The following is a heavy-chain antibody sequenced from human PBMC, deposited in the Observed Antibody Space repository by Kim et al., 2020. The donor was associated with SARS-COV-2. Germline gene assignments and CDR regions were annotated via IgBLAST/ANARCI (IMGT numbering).Heavy chain of an antibody. CDR1: GFTFSSYG. Sequence: GGSLRLSCAASGFTFSSYGMHWVRQAPGKGLEWVAVIWYDGSNKYYADSVKGRFTISRNNSKNTLYLQMNSLRAEDTAVYYCARDTGIAAAGGLNFDYWGQGTLVTVSS. D-gene: IGHD6-13*01. J-gene: IGHJ4*02. CDR2: IWYDGSNK. CDR3: ARDTGIAAAGGLNFDY. V-gene: IGHV3-33*01.